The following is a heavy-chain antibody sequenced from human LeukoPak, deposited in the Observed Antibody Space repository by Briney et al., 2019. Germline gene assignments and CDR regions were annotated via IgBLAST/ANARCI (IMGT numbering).Heavy chain of an antibody. J-gene: IGHJ6*02. CDR2: INSDGTSA. D-gene: IGHD3-22*01. CDR3: GRSHYYDSSGNFYYYYAMDV. CDR1: GFSFSSYW. V-gene: IGHV3-74*01. Sequence: GGSLRLSCAASGFSFSSYWMHWVRQVPGKGLVWVSRINSDGTSARYADSVKGRFTISRDNAKNTLYLQMNSLRAEDTGVYYCGRSHYYDSSGNFYYYYAMDVWGQGTTVTVSS.